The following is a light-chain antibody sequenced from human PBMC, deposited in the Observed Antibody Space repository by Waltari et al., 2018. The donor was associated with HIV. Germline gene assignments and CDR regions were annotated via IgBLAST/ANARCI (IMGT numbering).Light chain of an antibody. J-gene: IGLJ3*02. V-gene: IGLV2-14*01. CDR2: EVS. Sequence: QSALTQPASVSGSPGQSITISQHHPAKAPKLIIFEVSNRPSGVSTRFSGSKSGNTASLTVSGLQAEDEADYYCSSYTTIYTWVFGGGTKLTVL. CDR3: SSYTTIYTWV.